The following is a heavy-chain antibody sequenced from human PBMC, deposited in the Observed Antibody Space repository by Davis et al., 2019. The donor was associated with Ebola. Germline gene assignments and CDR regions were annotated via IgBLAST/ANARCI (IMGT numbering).Heavy chain of an antibody. CDR2: IIPFVDTK. J-gene: IGHJ4*02. CDR1: GYTFTSYD. D-gene: IGHD6-19*01. Sequence: SVQVSCKASGYTFTSYDINWVRQAPGQGLEWMGRIIPFVDTKDYAQKFQGRVTLTADKATNTAYMELSGLRFDDTAVYYCARVYSSGWYAGAIDYWGQGTLVTVSS. V-gene: IGHV1-69*04. CDR3: ARVYSSGWYAGAIDY.